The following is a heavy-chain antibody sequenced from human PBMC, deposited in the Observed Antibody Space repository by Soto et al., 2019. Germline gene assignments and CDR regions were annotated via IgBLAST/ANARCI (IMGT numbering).Heavy chain of an antibody. CDR2: IYYSGST. J-gene: IGHJ4*02. CDR1: GGCISSSSYY. V-gene: IGHV4-39*01. CDR3: ARSELELFDY. D-gene: IGHD1-7*01. Sequence: SETVSLTCTVSGGCISSSSYYWGWIGQPPGKGLEWIGSIYYSGSTYYNPSLKSRVTISVDTSKNQFSLKLSSVTAADTAVYYCARSELELFDYWGQGTLVTVSS.